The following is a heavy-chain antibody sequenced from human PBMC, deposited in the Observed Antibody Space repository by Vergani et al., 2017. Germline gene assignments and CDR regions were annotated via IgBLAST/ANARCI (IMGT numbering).Heavy chain of an antibody. CDR2: INHSGST. CDR3: ARGGRYCSSTSCPGGIEV. V-gene: IGHV4-34*01. CDR1: GGSFSGYY. D-gene: IGHD2-2*01. Sequence: QVQLQQWGAGLLKPSETLSLTCAVYGGSFSGYYWSWIRQPPGKGLEWIGEINHSGSTNYNPSLKSRVTISVDTSKNQFSLKLSSVTAADTAVYYCARGGRYCSSTSCPGGIEVRGQGTTVTVSS. J-gene: IGHJ6*02.